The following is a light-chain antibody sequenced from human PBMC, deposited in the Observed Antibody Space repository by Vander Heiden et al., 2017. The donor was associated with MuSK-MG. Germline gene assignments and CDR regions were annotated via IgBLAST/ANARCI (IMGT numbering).Light chain of an antibody. Sequence: EIVLTQSPATLSLSPGDRPTLSCRANQSVSSYLAWYQQKPGQVPRLLIYDASNRATGIPARFSGSGSGTDFTLTISSLEPEDVAVYYCQQRSNWPRTFGQGTKVEIK. CDR1: QSVSSY. V-gene: IGKV3-11*01. J-gene: IGKJ1*01. CDR2: DAS. CDR3: QQRSNWPRT.